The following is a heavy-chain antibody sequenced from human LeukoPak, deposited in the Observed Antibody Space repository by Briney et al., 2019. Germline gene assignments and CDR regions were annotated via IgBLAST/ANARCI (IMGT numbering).Heavy chain of an antibody. J-gene: IGHJ5*02. Sequence: SGTLSLTRAVSGVSISSYDWSWIRQPPGKGLEWIGYIYTTGSTNYTTSLKSRVTISVDTSKNQFYLKLSSVTAAVTAVYYCANLLTRAARPNWFDPWGQGTLVTVSS. CDR3: ANLLTRAARPNWFDP. V-gene: IGHV4-4*09. CDR1: GVSISSYD. CDR2: IYTTGST. D-gene: IGHD6-6*01.